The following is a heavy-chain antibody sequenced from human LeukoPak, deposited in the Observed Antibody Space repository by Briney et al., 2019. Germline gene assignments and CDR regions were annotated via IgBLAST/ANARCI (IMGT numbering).Heavy chain of an antibody. CDR2: ITSAGTI. V-gene: IGHV3-11*04. D-gene: IGHD6-6*01. Sequence: GGSLRLSCAASGFTFSDYYMTWIRQAPGKGLEWVSYITSAGTIYNADSMKGRFTISRDNAKNSLYPQMNSLRAEDTAVYYCARDRGPHSSSPNSGAFDIWGQGTMVTVSS. CDR3: ARDRGPHSSSPNSGAFDI. CDR1: GFTFSDYY. J-gene: IGHJ3*02.